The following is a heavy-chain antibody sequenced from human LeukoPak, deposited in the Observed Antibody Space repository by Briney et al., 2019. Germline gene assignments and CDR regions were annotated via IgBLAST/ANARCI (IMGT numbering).Heavy chain of an antibody. CDR1: GYTFTSYD. D-gene: IGHD3-16*02. CDR3: ARGPLVRLPSSFDP. Sequence: ASVKVSCKASGYTFTSYDISWVRQATGQGLEWMGWMNPNSGNTGSAQRFQGRVTMTRDTSRSTACMELRSLTSEDTAVYYCARGPLVRLPSSFDPWGQGTLVTVSS. CDR2: MNPNSGNT. J-gene: IGHJ5*02. V-gene: IGHV1-8*01.